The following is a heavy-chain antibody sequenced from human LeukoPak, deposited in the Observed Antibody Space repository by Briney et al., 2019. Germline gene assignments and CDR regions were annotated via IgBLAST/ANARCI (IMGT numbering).Heavy chain of an antibody. CDR2: ISGGGGST. CDR1: GFTFSSNA. CDR3: ANSHDSSGYYYGYYFDF. D-gene: IGHD3-22*01. J-gene: IGHJ4*02. V-gene: IGHV3-23*01. Sequence: QPGGSLRLSCAASGFTFSSNAMSWVRQAQGKGLEWVSAISGGGGSTYYADSGKGRFTISRDNSKNALYLQMNSLRAEDTAVYYCANSHDSSGYYYGYYFDFWGQGTLVTVSS.